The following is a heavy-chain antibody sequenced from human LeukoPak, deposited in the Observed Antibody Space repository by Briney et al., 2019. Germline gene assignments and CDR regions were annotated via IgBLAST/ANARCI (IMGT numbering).Heavy chain of an antibody. Sequence: ASVKVSCKASGGTFSSYAISWVRQAPGQGLEWMGGIIPIFGTVNYAQKFQGRVTITADKSTSTAYMELSSLRSEDTAAYYCARDHCSGGSCYSESGAFDIWGQGTMVTVSS. CDR3: ARDHCSGGSCYSESGAFDI. V-gene: IGHV1-69*06. J-gene: IGHJ3*02. D-gene: IGHD2-15*01. CDR2: IIPIFGTV. CDR1: GGTFSSYA.